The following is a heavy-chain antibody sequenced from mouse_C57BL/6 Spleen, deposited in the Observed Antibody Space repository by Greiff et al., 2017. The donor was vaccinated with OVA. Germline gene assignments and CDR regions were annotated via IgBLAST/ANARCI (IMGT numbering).Heavy chain of an antibody. J-gene: IGHJ1*03. CDR2: ISYDGSN. D-gene: IGHD1-1*01. CDR3: ARPGFTTVPVGYFDV. V-gene: IGHV3-6*01. CDR1: GYSIPSGYY. Sequence: EVQRVESGPGLVKPSQSLSLTCSVTGYSIPSGYYWNWIRQFPGNKLEWMGYISYDGSNNYNPSLKNRISITRDTSKNQFFLKLNSVTTEDTATYYCARPGFTTVPVGYFDVWGTGTTVTVSS.